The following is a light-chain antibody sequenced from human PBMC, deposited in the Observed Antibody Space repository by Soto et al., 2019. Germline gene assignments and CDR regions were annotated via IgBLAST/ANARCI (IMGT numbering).Light chain of an antibody. V-gene: IGKV3-15*01. CDR1: RGLGSH. CDR2: ETS. CDR3: QQYNKWPLT. J-gene: IGKJ4*01. Sequence: EIVMTQSPATLSVSPGERATLSCRASRGLGSHLAWYQQKPGQAPRLLIYETSTRATGVPARFSGSGSGTEFTLAISSLQSEDFAVYYCQQYNKWPLTFGGGTKVEIK.